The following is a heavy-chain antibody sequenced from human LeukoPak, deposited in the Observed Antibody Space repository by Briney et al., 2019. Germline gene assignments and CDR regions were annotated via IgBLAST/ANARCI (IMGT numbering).Heavy chain of an antibody. CDR1: DDSIRTHY. D-gene: IGHD3-16*01. J-gene: IGHJ4*02. CDR3: VYGPNHFYFDH. V-gene: IGHV4-59*11. CDR2: VYFSGIT. Sequence: SETLSLTCTVSDDSIRTHYWSWIRQPPGKGLECIGYVYFSGITNYNPSLKSRVTISLDTSMKRFSLNLRSVTAADAAVYFCVYGPNHFYFDHWGQGTLVTVSS.